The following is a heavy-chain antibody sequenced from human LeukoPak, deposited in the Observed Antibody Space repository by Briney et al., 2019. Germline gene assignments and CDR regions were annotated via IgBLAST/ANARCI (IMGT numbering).Heavy chain of an antibody. CDR3: ARVGYCSGGSCYSPWFDP. D-gene: IGHD2-15*01. CDR1: GYTFTSYY. V-gene: IGHV1-46*01. CDR2: INPSGGST. J-gene: IGHJ5*02. Sequence: ASVKVSCKASGYTFTSYYMHWVRQAPGQGLEWMGIINPSGGSTSYAQKFQGRVTITADESTSTAYMELSSLRSEDTAVYYCARVGYCSGGSCYSPWFDPWGQGTLVTVSS.